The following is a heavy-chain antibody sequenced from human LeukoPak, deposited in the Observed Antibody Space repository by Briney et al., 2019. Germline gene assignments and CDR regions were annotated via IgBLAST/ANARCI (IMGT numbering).Heavy chain of an antibody. CDR2: IYYSGST. D-gene: IGHD3-10*01. CDR1: GGSISSYY. J-gene: IGHJ6*02. V-gene: IGHV4-59*01. CDR3: ARDTYGSGSYYNGPYYYGMDV. Sequence: SETLSLTCTVSGGSISSYYWSWIRQPPGKGLEWIGYIYYSGSTNYNPSLKSRVTISVDTSKNQFSLKLSSVTAADTAVYYCARDTYGSGSYYNGPYYYGMDVWGQGTTVTASS.